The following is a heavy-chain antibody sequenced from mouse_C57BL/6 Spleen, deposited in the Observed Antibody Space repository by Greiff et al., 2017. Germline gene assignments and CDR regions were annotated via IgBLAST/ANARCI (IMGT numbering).Heavy chain of an antibody. CDR3: ARNYYGSSHWYFDV. Sequence: QVQLQQSGAELVRPGTSVKVSCKASGYAFTNYLIEWVKQRPGQGLEWIGVINPGSGGTNYNEKFKGKATLTADKSSSTAYMQLSSLTSEDSAVYFCARNYYGSSHWYFDVWGTGTTVTVSS. CDR1: GYAFTNYL. D-gene: IGHD1-1*01. V-gene: IGHV1-54*01. J-gene: IGHJ1*03. CDR2: INPGSGGT.